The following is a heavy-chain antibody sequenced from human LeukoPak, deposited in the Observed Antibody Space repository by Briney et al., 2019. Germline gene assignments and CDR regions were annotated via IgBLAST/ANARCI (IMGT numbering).Heavy chain of an antibody. J-gene: IGHJ4*02. CDR3: ASSFSDDFWSGHF. CDR1: RITFTYW. D-gene: IGHD3-3*01. CDR2: IKQDGSEK. Sequence: GGSLRLSWAASRITFTYWMSWVRQAPGKGLEWVVNIKQDGSEKYYVDSVKGRFTISRDNAKKSLFLQMNSLRAQDTAVYYCASSFSDDFWSGHFWGQGTLVTVSS. V-gene: IGHV3-7*01.